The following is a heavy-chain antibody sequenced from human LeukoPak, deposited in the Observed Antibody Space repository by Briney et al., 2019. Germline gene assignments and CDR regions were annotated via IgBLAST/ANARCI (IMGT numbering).Heavy chain of an antibody. CDR1: GLTFSSYE. CDR2: ISSSGNTI. CDR3: AASDDYGDYYFDY. J-gene: IGHJ4*02. Sequence: GGSLRLSCAASGLTFSSYEMNWVRHTPGKGLEWVSYISSSGNTIYYADSVKGRFTISRDNAKNSLYLQMNSLRAEDTAVYYCAASDDYGDYYFDYWGQGTLVTVSS. V-gene: IGHV3-48*03. D-gene: IGHD4-17*01.